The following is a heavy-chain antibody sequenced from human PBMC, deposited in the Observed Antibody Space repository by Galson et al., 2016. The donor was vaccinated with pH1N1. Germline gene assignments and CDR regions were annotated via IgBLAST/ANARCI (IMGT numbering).Heavy chain of an antibody. CDR1: GFTFDDYA. CDR2: ISWNNGSM. CDR3: AKVGGFYYGTFDY. J-gene: IGHJ4*02. Sequence: SLRLSCAASGFTFDDYAMHWVRQAPGRGLEWVSGISWNNGSMDYADSVKGRFTISRDNAKNSLFLQMNSLRAEGTALYYCAKVGGFYYGTFDYWGQGTLVTVSS. V-gene: IGHV3-9*01. D-gene: IGHD1-26*01.